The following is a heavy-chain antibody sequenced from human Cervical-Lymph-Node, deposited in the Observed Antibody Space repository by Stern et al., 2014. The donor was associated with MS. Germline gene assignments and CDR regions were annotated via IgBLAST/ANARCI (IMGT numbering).Heavy chain of an antibody. Sequence: QVQLVQSGAEVEKPGASVKVSCKTSGYPFTNYGITWVRQAPGQGLEWLGWISPYNGKTKYASKFQGRVPMTADSSTTTAYIQRRNLTSDDTAIYYCARDTFYFDHCADCGQGTTVTVSS. J-gene: IGHJ3*01. V-gene: IGHV1-18*04. CDR2: ISPYNGKT. D-gene: IGHD3-9*01. CDR3: ARDTFYFDHCAD. CDR1: GYPFTNYG.